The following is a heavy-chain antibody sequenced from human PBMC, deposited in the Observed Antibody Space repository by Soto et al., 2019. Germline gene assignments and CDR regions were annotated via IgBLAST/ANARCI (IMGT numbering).Heavy chain of an antibody. J-gene: IGHJ6*02. CDR3: ARDGQWELLGGPWHYGMDV. CDR2: ISSSSSTI. D-gene: IGHD1-26*01. Sequence: EVQLVESGGGLVQPGGSLRLSCAASGFTFSSYSMNWVRQAPGKGLEWVSYISSSSSTIYYADSVKGRFTISRDNAKNSLYLQMNSLRDEDTAVYYFARDGQWELLGGPWHYGMDVWGQGTTVTVSS. V-gene: IGHV3-48*02. CDR1: GFTFSSYS.